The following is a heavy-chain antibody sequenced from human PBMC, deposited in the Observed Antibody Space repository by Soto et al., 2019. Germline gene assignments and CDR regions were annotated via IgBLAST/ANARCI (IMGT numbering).Heavy chain of an antibody. CDR3: ASAAGPYYYYYMDV. D-gene: IGHD6-13*01. CDR1: GGSFSGYY. J-gene: IGHJ6*03. CDR2: INHSGST. V-gene: IGHV4-34*01. Sequence: SETLSLTCAVYGGSFSGYYWSWIRQPPGKGLEWIGEINHSGSTNYNPSLKSRVTISVDTSKNQFSLKLSSVTAADTAVYYCASAAGPYYYYYMDVWGKGTTVTVSS.